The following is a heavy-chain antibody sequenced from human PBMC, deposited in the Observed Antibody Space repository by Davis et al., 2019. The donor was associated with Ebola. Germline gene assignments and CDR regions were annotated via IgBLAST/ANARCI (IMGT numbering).Heavy chain of an antibody. CDR3: ARGGYGSSVPDY. V-gene: IGHV3-23*01. Sequence: GESLKISCAVSGFTFSHNAMTWVRQAPGKGLEWVSTISGGGTYTYYADSVKGRFTISRDNSNNTLYLQMNSLRAEDTALYYCARGGYGSSVPDYWGQGTLVTVSS. J-gene: IGHJ4*02. D-gene: IGHD3-10*01. CDR1: GFTFSHNA. CDR2: ISGGGTYT.